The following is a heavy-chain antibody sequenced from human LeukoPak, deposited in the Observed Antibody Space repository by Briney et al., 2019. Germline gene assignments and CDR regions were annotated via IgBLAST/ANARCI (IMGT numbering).Heavy chain of an antibody. CDR3: ARVLYFDWSADY. D-gene: IGHD3-9*01. Sequence: GGSLRLSCAASGFTSSDYYMSWIRQAPGKGLEWVSYISSSGSTIYYADSVKGRFTISRDNAKNSLYLQMNSLRAEDTAVYYCARVLYFDWSADYWGQGTLVTVSS. CDR1: GFTSSDYY. V-gene: IGHV3-11*01. CDR2: ISSSGSTI. J-gene: IGHJ4*02.